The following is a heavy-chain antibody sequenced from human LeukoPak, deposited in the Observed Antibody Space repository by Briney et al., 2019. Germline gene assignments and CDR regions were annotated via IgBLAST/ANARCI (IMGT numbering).Heavy chain of an antibody. CDR2: ISAYNGNT. CDR3: ARDREDILTGYPDRDFDY. V-gene: IGHV1-18*04. J-gene: IGHJ4*02. Sequence: GASVKVSCKASGYSFTRYGISWVRQAPGQGLEWMGWISAYNGNTNYEQKLQGRVTMTTDTSTSSAYMELRSLRSDDTAVYYCARDREDILTGYPDRDFDYWGQGTLVTVSS. D-gene: IGHD3-9*01. CDR1: GYSFTRYG.